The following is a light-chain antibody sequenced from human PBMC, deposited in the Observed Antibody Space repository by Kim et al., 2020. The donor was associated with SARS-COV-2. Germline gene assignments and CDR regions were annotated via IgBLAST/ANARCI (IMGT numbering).Light chain of an antibody. CDR2: AAS. V-gene: IGKV1-39*01. J-gene: IGKJ3*01. CDR3: QQSYSTPPVT. Sequence: SVGDRVNITCRASQSISSYLNWYQQKPGKAPKLLIYAASSLQSGVPSRFSGSGSGTDFTLTISSLQPEDFATYYCQQSYSTPPVTFGLGTKVDIK. CDR1: QSISSY.